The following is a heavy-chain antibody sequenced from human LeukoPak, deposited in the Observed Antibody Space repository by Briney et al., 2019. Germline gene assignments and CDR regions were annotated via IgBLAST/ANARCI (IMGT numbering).Heavy chain of an antibody. CDR2: IYSGGST. CDR1: GFTVSSNY. V-gene: IGHV3-66*04. Sequence: GGSLRLSCAASGFTVSSNYMSWVRQAPGKGLEWVSVIYSGGSTYYADSVKGRFTISRDNSKNTLYLQMNSLRAEDTAVYYCARQYYYDSSGYLNYYGMDVWGQGTTVTVSS. D-gene: IGHD3-22*01. J-gene: IGHJ6*02. CDR3: ARQYYYDSSGYLNYYGMDV.